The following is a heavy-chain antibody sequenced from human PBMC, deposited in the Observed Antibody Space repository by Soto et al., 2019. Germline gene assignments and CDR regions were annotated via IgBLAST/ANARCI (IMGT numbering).Heavy chain of an antibody. V-gene: IGHV3-7*01. D-gene: IGHD3-22*01. J-gene: IGHJ6*02. CDR1: GFTFSSYW. Sequence: LRLSCAASGFTFSSYWMSWVRQAPGKGLEWVANIKQDGSEKYYVDSVKGRFTISRDNAKNSLYLQMNSLRAEDTAVYYCARDPTKGYYDSSGYYFYYGMDVWGQGTTVTVSS. CDR2: IKQDGSEK. CDR3: ARDPTKGYYDSSGYYFYYGMDV.